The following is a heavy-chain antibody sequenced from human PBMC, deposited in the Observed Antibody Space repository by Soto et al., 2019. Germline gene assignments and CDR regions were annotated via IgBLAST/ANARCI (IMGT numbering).Heavy chain of an antibody. CDR2: ISSSSSYI. CDR1: GFTFSGYT. J-gene: IGHJ4*02. D-gene: IGHD2-2*01. CDR3: ARSTSAAHFDY. V-gene: IGHV3-21*01. Sequence: EVQLVESGGGLVKPEGFLTLSCAASGFTFSGYTMNWVRQAPGKGLEWVSSISSSSSYIYYADSVKGRFTMSRDNAKNSLYLQMSSLRDEATAVYYCARSTSAAHFDYWGQGTLVTVSS.